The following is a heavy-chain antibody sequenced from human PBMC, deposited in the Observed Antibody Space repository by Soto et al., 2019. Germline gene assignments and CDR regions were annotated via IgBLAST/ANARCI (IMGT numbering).Heavy chain of an antibody. CDR2: IQYTGGT. CDR3: ARVGNYYFDD. D-gene: IGHD4-4*01. V-gene: IGHV4-59*01. CDR1: GGSISSYY. J-gene: IGHJ4*02. Sequence: SETLSLTCTVSGGSISSYYWSWIRQPPGKGLEWIGYIQYTGGTNYNPSLKSRVTLSVDTSKNQFSLKLNSVNAADTAMYYCARVGNYYFDDWGQGTLVTVSS.